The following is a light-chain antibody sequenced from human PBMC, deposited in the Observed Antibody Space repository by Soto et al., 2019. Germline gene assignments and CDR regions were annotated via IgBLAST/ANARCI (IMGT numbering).Light chain of an antibody. CDR3: CSYVGSSSTWV. CDR2: DVD. J-gene: IGLJ3*02. Sequence: QSALTQPRSVSGSPGQSVTISCAGTXXXXGGYNYVSWYQHHPGKAPKLTIYDVDKRPSGVPDRFSGSKSGNTASLTISGLQAEDEADYYCCSYVGSSSTWVFGGGTKLTVL. V-gene: IGLV2-11*01. CDR1: XXXXGGYNY.